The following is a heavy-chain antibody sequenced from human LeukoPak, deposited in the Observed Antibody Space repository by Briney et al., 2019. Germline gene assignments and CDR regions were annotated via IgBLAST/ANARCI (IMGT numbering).Heavy chain of an antibody. CDR2: INSDSGFT. J-gene: IGHJ5*02. V-gene: IGHV1-2*02. CDR3: ARNFDMKGFDP. Sequence: ASVKVSCKASGYTFTGYYMNWVRQAPGQGLEWMGWINSDSGFTKYAQKFQGRVTMTRDTSITTVYMDLTRLTSDDTDVYYCARNFDMKGFDPWGQGTLVTVSS. D-gene: IGHD3-9*01. CDR1: GYTFTGYY.